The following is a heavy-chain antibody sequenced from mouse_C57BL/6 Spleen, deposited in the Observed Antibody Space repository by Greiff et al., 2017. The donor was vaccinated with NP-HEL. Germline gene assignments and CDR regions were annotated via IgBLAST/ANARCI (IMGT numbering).Heavy chain of an antibody. J-gene: IGHJ2*01. CDR1: GFTFSSYG. CDR2: ISSGGSYT. V-gene: IGHV5-6*01. D-gene: IGHD1-1*02. Sequence: EVKVVESGGDLVKPGGSLKLSCAASGFTFSSYGMSWVRQTPDKRLEWVATISSGGSYTYYPDSVKGRCTISRDNAKNTLYLQMSSLKSEDTAMYDCARQSGSYMYSFDYWGQGTTLTVSS. CDR3: ARQSGSYMYSFDY.